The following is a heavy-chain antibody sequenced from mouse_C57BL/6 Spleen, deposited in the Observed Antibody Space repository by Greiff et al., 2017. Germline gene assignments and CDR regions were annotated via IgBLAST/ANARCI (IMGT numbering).Heavy chain of an antibody. CDR3: ARALCSYYAMDY. V-gene: IGHV1-54*01. J-gene: IGHJ4*01. D-gene: IGHD2-3*01. Sequence: QVQLQQSGAELVRPGTSVKVSCKASGYAFTNYLIEWVKQRPGQGLEWIGVINPGSGGTNYNEKFKGKATLTAYKSSSSAYMQRSSLTSEDSAVYFCARALCSYYAMDYWGQGTSITVSS. CDR1: GYAFTNYL. CDR2: INPGSGGT.